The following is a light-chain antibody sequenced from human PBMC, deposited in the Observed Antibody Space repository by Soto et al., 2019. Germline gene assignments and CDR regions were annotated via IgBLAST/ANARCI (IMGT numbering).Light chain of an antibody. CDR1: SSDIGSYNY. V-gene: IGLV2-8*01. CDR3: SSYAGSNNL. Sequence: QSALTQPPSASGSPGQSVTISCTGTSSDIGSYNYVSWYQQHPGKAPNLMIYDVSKRPSGVPDRFSGSKSGNTASLTVSGLQAEDEADYYCSSYAGSNNLFGGGTKLTVL. J-gene: IGLJ2*01. CDR2: DVS.